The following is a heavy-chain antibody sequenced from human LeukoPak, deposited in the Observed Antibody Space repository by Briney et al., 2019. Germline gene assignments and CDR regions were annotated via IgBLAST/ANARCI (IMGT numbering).Heavy chain of an antibody. J-gene: IGHJ4*02. Sequence: ASVKVSCKASGYTFTSYGISWVRQAPGQGLEWMGWISAYNGNTNYAQKLQGRVTMTTDTSTSTAYMELRSLRSDDTAVYYCARLQDTAMAGPPFDYWGQGTLVTVSS. CDR1: GYTFTSYG. V-gene: IGHV1-18*01. CDR2: ISAYNGNT. CDR3: ARLQDTAMAGPPFDY. D-gene: IGHD5-18*01.